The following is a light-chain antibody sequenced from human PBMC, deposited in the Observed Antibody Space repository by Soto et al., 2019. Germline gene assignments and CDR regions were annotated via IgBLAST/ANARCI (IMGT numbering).Light chain of an antibody. Sequence: QSVLTQPPSASGTPGQRVTLSCSGSSSNIGANPVNWYQQLPGTAPKLLISNNDQRPSGVPDRFSASKSGTSASLAISGLRSEDEADYYCEAWIDSLYGALFGGGTKLTVL. J-gene: IGLJ2*01. CDR2: NND. V-gene: IGLV1-44*01. CDR3: EAWIDSLYGAL. CDR1: SSNIGANP.